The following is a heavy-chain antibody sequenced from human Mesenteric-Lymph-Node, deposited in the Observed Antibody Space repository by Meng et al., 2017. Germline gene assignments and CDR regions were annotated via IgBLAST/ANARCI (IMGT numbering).Heavy chain of an antibody. Sequence: QVQLVESGGGVVQPGRSLRLSCAASGFTFSAYGMHWVRQAPGKGLEWVALISYGGTYKYYADSVKGRFTISRDDSKNTLYLQMNSLRAEDTAVYYCARNYDGGVDYWGQGTLVTVSS. D-gene: IGHD4-23*01. V-gene: IGHV3-30*03. CDR3: ARNYDGGVDY. CDR2: ISYGGTYK. CDR1: GFTFSAYG. J-gene: IGHJ4*02.